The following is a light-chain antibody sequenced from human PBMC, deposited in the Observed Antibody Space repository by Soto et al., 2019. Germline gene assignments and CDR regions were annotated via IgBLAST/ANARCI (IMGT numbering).Light chain of an antibody. J-gene: IGLJ3*02. Sequence: QSVLTQPPSVSAAPGQEVTISCSGSSSNIGNNYVSWYQQLPGTAPKLLIYDNNKRPSGIPDRFSGSKSGTSGTLDITGLQTGDEADYYCATWDYSLTGEVFGGGTKLTVL. CDR1: SSNIGNNY. CDR3: ATWDYSLTGEV. CDR2: DNN. V-gene: IGLV1-51*01.